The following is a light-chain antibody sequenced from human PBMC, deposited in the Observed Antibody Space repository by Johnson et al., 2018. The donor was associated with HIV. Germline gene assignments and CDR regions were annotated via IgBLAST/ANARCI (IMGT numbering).Light chain of an antibody. J-gene: IGLJ1*01. CDR3: GTWDSSMSAG. Sequence: QSLLTQPPSVSAAPGQKVTISCSGSSSNIGNNFVSWYQQLPGTAPKLLIYENNKRPSGIPDRFSGSKSGTSATLGITGLQTGDEADYYCGTWDSSMSAGFGSGTKVTVL. CDR2: ENN. V-gene: IGLV1-51*02. CDR1: SSNIGNNF.